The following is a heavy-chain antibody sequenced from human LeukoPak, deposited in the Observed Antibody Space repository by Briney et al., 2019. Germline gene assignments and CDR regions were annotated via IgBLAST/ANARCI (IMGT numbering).Heavy chain of an antibody. V-gene: IGHV3-30*18. D-gene: IGHD1-26*01. CDR1: GFTFSSYG. J-gene: IGHJ6*02. Sequence: GRSLRLSCAASGFTFSSYGMHWVRQAPGKGLEWVAVISYDGSNKYYADSVKGRFTISRDNSKNTLYLQMNSLRAEDAAVYYCANGGSMDVWGQGTTVTVSS. CDR2: ISYDGSNK. CDR3: ANGGSMDV.